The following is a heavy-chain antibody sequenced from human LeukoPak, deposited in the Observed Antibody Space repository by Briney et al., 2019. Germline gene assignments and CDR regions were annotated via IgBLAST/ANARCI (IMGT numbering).Heavy chain of an antibody. J-gene: IGHJ6*03. CDR2: IWYDGRNK. Sequence: GGSLRLSCAASGFTFSIYGMHCVRQAPGKGLEWVAVIWYDGRNKYYADSVKGRFTISRDNSKNTLYLQMNSLRAEDTAVYYCAKSYDYVWGSYRARYYYMDVWGKGTTVTVSS. CDR1: GFTFSIYG. CDR3: AKSYDYVWGSYRARYYYMDV. V-gene: IGHV3-33*06. D-gene: IGHD3-16*02.